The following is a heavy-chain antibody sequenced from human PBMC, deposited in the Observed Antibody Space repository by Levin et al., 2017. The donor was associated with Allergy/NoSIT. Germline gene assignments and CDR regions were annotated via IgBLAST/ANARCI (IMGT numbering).Heavy chain of an antibody. D-gene: IGHD3-3*01. J-gene: IGHJ4*02. CDR1: GFTLSTYA. CDR3: ARDVGSGSDF. Sequence: PGGSLRLSCAASGFTLSTYAMYWVRQAPGKGLEWVAVMSYDGSNKYYAPSVKGRFTISKDNSKNTLYLQMNSLRTEDTAVYYCARDVGSGSDFWGQGTLVTVSS. CDR2: MSYDGSNK. V-gene: IGHV3-30-3*01.